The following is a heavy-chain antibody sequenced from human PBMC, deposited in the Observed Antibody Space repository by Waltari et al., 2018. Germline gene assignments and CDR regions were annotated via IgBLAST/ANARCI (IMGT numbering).Heavy chain of an antibody. V-gene: IGHV5-51*03. J-gene: IGHJ5*02. Sequence: EVQLVQSGAEVKKPGESLKIFCKGSGYSFTSYWIGWVRQMPGKGLEWMGIIYPGESDTRYSPSFQGQVTISADKSISTAYLQWSSLKASDTAMYYCARSYYDFWSGQNWFDPWGQGTLVTVSS. CDR2: IYPGESDT. D-gene: IGHD3-3*01. CDR1: GYSFTSYW. CDR3: ARSYYDFWSGQNWFDP.